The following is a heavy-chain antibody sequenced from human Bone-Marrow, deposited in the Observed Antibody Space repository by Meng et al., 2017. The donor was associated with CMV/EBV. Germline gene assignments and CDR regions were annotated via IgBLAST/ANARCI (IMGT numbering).Heavy chain of an antibody. CDR3: ARDSITIFGVVIILDY. D-gene: IGHD3-3*01. CDR2: ISAYNGNT. CDR1: GYTFTSYG. Sequence: ASVKVSCKASGYTFTSYGISWVRQAPGQGLEWMGWISAYNGNTNYAQKLQGRVTMTTDTSTSTAYMEMRSLGSDDTAVYYCARDSITIFGVVIILDYWGQGTLVTVSS. J-gene: IGHJ4*02. V-gene: IGHV1-18*01.